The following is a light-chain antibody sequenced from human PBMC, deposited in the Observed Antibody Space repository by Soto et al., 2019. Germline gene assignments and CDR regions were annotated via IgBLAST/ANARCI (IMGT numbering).Light chain of an antibody. J-gene: IGKJ1*01. Sequence: EIVLTQSPGTLSLSPGERATLSCRTSQSVSNNYLAWYQQKPGQAPRLLIYGASSRATGIPDRFSGSGSGTDFTLSISRLEPEDFAVCYCQQYSSLWTFGQGTMVDIK. CDR1: QSVSNNY. CDR3: QQYSSLWT. V-gene: IGKV3-20*01. CDR2: GAS.